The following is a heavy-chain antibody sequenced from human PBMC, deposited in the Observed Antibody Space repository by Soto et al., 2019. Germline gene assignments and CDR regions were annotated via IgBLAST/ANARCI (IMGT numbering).Heavy chain of an antibody. Sequence: GASVKVSCKAPGYTFTSYDINWVRQATGQGLEWMGWMNPNSGNTGYAQKFQGRVTMTRNTSISTAYMELSSLRSEDTAVYYCARSGIVATIPGYYYYMDVWGKGTTVTVSS. V-gene: IGHV1-8*01. J-gene: IGHJ6*03. D-gene: IGHD5-12*01. CDR1: GYTFTSYD. CDR2: MNPNSGNT. CDR3: ARSGIVATIPGYYYYMDV.